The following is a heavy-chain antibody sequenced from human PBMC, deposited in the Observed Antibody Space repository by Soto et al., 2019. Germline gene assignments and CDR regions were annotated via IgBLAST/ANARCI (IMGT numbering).Heavy chain of an antibody. D-gene: IGHD3-10*02. CDR1: GFNFGAYA. J-gene: IGHJ4*02. CDR3: ARDQSQGQMLLPYFDY. Sequence: EARLLESGGGLIQPGGSLRLSCEASGFNFGAYAMSWVRQAPGKGLEWVSGISGSSSGTYYTDSVKGRFTISRDNSKNTVYLQMNSLRGEDTAVYYCARDQSQGQMLLPYFDYWGQGTLVTVSS. V-gene: IGHV3-23*01. CDR2: ISGSSSGT.